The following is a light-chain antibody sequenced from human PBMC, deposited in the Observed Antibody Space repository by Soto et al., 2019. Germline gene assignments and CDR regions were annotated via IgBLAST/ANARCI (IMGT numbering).Light chain of an antibody. CDR3: QQYNNWPWT. Sequence: VMTQSPATLSVSIGDRATLSCRASQSVSSNLAWYQQKPGQAPRLLIYGASSWATGIPARFSGSGSGTEFTLTISSLQSEDFAVYYCQQYNNWPWTFGQGTKVDIK. CDR1: QSVSSN. J-gene: IGKJ1*01. V-gene: IGKV3-15*01. CDR2: GAS.